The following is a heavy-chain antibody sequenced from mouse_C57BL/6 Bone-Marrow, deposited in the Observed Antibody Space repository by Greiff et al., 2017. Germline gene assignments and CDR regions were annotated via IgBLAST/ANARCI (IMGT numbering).Heavy chain of an antibody. Sequence: VQLQQSGPELVKPGASVKISCKASGYSFTDYNMNWVKQSNGKSLEWIGVINPNYGTTSYNQKFKGKATLTVDQSSSTAYMQLNSLTSEDSAVYYCARRGTTVVAPDGYFDVWGTGTTVTVSS. CDR1: GYSFTDYN. CDR3: ARRGTTVVAPDGYFDV. V-gene: IGHV1-39*01. CDR2: INPNYGTT. D-gene: IGHD1-1*01. J-gene: IGHJ1*03.